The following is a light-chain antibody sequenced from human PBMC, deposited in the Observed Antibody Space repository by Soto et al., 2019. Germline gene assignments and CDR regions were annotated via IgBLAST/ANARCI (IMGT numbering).Light chain of an antibody. Sequence: QSLLTQPASVSGSPGQSITISCAGASSDIGAYDYVSWYQQYPARFPLLIIHDVTNRSPWASDRFSGSNSGNTASLTISGPQTEDEADYYCSSHAGSNAFYVFGTGSKVTVL. CDR3: SSHAGSNAFYV. J-gene: IGLJ1*01. V-gene: IGLV2-14*01. CDR2: DVT. CDR1: SSDIGAYDY.